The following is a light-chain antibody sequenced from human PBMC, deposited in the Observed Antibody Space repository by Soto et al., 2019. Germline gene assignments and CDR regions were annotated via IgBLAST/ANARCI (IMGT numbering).Light chain of an antibody. CDR2: AAS. Sequence: DIQMPQSPSSLSASVGDRFTITCLGSQSISSYLNWYQQKPGKAPKLLIYAASSLQTGVPSRFSGSGSGTDFTLTISRLQPEDFAPYYCQQSDSTPPITFGQGTRLEIK. CDR3: QQSDSTPPIT. V-gene: IGKV1-39*01. J-gene: IGKJ5*01. CDR1: QSISSY.